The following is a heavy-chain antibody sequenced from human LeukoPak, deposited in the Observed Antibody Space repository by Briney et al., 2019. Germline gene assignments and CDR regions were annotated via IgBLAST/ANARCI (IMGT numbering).Heavy chain of an antibody. CDR1: GEMFNNYA. CDR3: ARHFRGSAH. V-gene: IGHV1-69*04. D-gene: IGHD3-10*01. CDR2: IIPFLIMT. J-gene: IGHJ4*02. Sequence: AVKVSCKASGEMFNNYAIGWVRQAPGQGHEWMGRIIPFLIMTNSAQKFHGRVTLTADKSTSTAYMELSSLSSEDTAVYHCARHFRGSAHWGQGTQVTVSS.